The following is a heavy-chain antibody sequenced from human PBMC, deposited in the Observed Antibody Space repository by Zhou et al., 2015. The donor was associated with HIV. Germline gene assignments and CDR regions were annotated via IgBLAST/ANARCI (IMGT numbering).Heavy chain of an antibody. CDR1: GYNFNDYV. V-gene: IGHV1-18*01. CDR2: ISGYSGNT. J-gene: IGHJ5*02. Sequence: QVQLLQSGPDLQEPGASLKVSCKTSGYNFNDYVITWVRQAPGQGLEWLGWISGYSGNTEYAQTLQGRLTMTTEVSTATAYMELTGLSFDDTAIYYCARGSYGDHWGQGTLITVSS. D-gene: IGHD3-10*01. CDR3: ARGSYGDH.